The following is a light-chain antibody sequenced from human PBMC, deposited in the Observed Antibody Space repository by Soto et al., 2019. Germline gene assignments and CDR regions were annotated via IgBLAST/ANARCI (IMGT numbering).Light chain of an antibody. CDR1: SSDVGDYNY. CDR3: ISYAGSNNWV. Sequence: QSALTQPPSASGSPGQSVTISCTGTSSDVGDYNYVSWYQQHPGKAPKLMIYEVSKRPSGVPDRCSGSKSGNTASLTVSGLQAEDEADYYCISYAGSNNWVFGGGTKLTVL. CDR2: EVS. J-gene: IGLJ3*02. V-gene: IGLV2-8*01.